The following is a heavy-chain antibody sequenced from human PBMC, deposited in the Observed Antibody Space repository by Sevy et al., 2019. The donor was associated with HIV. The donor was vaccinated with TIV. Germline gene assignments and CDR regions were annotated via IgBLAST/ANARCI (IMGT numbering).Heavy chain of an antibody. CDR1: GFTFSNAW. CDR3: TTGGGYYYDSSGYYYKAFDI. CDR2: IKSKTDGGTT. D-gene: IGHD3-22*01. V-gene: IGHV3-15*01. J-gene: IGHJ3*02. Sequence: GGSLRLSCAASGFTFSNAWMSWVRQAPGKGLEWVGHIKSKTDGGTTDYAAPVKGRFTISRDDSKNTLYLQMNGLKTGDPAVYYCTTGGGYYYDSSGYYYKAFDIWGQGTMVTVSS.